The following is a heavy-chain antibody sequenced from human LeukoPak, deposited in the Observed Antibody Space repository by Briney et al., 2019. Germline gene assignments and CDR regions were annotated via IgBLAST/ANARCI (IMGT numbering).Heavy chain of an antibody. CDR2: IYYSGST. D-gene: IGHD4-17*01. V-gene: IGHV4-59*01. Sequence: PSETLSLTCTVSGGSISSYYWSWIREPPGKGLEWIGYIYYSGSTNYNPSLKSRVTISVDTSKNQFSLKLSSVTAADTAVYYCARAGHGDYDFDYWGQGTLVTVSS. CDR3: ARAGHGDYDFDY. CDR1: GGSISSYY. J-gene: IGHJ4*02.